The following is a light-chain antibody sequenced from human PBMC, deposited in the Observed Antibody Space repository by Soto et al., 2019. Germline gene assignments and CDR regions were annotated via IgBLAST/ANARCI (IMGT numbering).Light chain of an antibody. CDR1: QSVSSTY. CDR2: GAS. J-gene: IGKJ2*01. V-gene: IGKV3-20*01. Sequence: EIVLTQSPGTLSSSPGERVTLSCRASQSVSSTYLAWYQQKPGQAPRLLIYGASSRATGIPDRFSGSGSGTDFTLTISRLEPEDFAVYYCQQFGSSPLYTFGQGTKLEIK. CDR3: QQFGSSPLYT.